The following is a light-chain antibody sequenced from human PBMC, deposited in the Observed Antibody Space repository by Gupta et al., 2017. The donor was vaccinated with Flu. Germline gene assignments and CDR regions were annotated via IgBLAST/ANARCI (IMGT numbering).Light chain of an antibody. Sequence: DIQMTQSPSSLSASVGDTVTITCRATLSVSKYLTWHQQQPGKAPKLLIYGVSTLHTGVPARFIATGSETDFVLTIKNLQPEDFGTYFCQQSLRTPLTFGRGT. J-gene: IGKJ4*01. CDR3: QQSLRTPLT. CDR2: GVS. CDR1: LSVSKY. V-gene: IGKV1-39*01.